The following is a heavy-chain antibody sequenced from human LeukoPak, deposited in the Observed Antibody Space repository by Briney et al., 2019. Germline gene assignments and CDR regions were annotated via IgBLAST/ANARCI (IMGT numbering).Heavy chain of an antibody. Sequence: GRSLRLSCAASGFTFSSYAMSWVRQAPGKGLEWVSAISGSGGSTYYADSVKGRFTISRDNSKNTLYLQMNSLRAEDTAVYYCAKDLMDYYGSGSYAFDIWGQGTMVTVSS. CDR2: ISGSGGST. CDR1: GFTFSSYA. D-gene: IGHD3-10*01. V-gene: IGHV3-23*01. J-gene: IGHJ3*02. CDR3: AKDLMDYYGSGSYAFDI.